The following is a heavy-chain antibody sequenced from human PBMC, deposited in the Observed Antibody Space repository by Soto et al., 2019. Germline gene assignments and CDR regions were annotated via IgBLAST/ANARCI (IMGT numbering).Heavy chain of an antibody. CDR1: GYTFTGYY. J-gene: IGHJ6*02. CDR2: TNPNSGDT. Sequence: SVKVSCKASGYTFTGYYVHWVRQAPGQGLEWMGWTNPNSGDTYLAQRFEGRGTMNRDTPIRKAYMELRGLTSADAAEYYCAKGGAIVAAGTGVYLYSAMDVWGQGTTVTVSS. V-gene: IGHV1-2*02. CDR3: AKGGAIVAAGTGVYLYSAMDV. D-gene: IGHD1-26*01.